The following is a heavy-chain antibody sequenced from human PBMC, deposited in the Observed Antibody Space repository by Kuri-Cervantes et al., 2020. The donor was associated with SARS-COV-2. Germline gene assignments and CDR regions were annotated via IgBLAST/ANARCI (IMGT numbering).Heavy chain of an antibody. CDR3: ATAPGLPSGSINWFDP. J-gene: IGHJ5*02. CDR2: ISYDGSNK. CDR1: GFTFSSYA. Sequence: GESLKISCAASGFTFSSYAMHWVRQAPGKGLEWVAVISYDGSNKYYADSVKGRFTISRDNSKNTLYLQMNSLRSEDTAVYYCATAPGLPSGSINWFDPWGQGTLVTVSS. D-gene: IGHD3-10*01. V-gene: IGHV3-30*04.